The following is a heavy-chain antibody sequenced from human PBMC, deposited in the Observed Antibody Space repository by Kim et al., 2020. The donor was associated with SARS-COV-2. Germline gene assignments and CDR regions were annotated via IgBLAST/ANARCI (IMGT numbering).Heavy chain of an antibody. CDR1: GFTFSSYS. Sequence: GGSLRLSCAASGFTFSSYSMNWVRQAPGKGLEWVSSISSSSSYIYYADSVKGRFTISRDNAKNSLYLQMNSLRAEDTAVYYCARGWDYYDSIPWIDYWGQGTLVTVSS. D-gene: IGHD3-22*01. CDR2: ISSSSSYI. CDR3: ARGWDYYDSIPWIDY. V-gene: IGHV3-21*04. J-gene: IGHJ4*02.